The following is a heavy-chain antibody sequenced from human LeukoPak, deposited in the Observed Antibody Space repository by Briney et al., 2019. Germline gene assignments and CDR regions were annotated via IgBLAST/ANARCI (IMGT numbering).Heavy chain of an antibody. V-gene: IGHV3-30*18. CDR2: ISYDGSNK. Sequence: GGSLRLSCAASGFTFSSYGMHWVRQAPGRGLEWVAVISYDGSNKYYADSVKGRFTISRDNSKNTLYLQMNSLGAEDTAVYYCAKDLNEVGSGSYRSSLGYWGQGTLVTVSS. J-gene: IGHJ4*02. CDR1: GFTFSSYG. CDR3: AKDLNEVGSGSYRSSLGY. D-gene: IGHD3-10*01.